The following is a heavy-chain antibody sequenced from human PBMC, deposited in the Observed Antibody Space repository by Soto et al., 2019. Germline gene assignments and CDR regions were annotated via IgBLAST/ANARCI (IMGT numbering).Heavy chain of an antibody. J-gene: IGHJ4*02. CDR2: ISGSGGST. D-gene: IGHD2-15*01. CDR1: GFTFSSYA. Sequence: EVQLLESGGGLVQPGGSLRLSCAASGFTFSSYAMSWVRQAPGKGLEWVSAISGSGGSTYYADSVKGRFTISRDNSKNTLYLQMHGLRAEDTAVYYCAKMANYCSGGSCYFFDYWGQGTLVTVSS. V-gene: IGHV3-23*01. CDR3: AKMANYCSGGSCYFFDY.